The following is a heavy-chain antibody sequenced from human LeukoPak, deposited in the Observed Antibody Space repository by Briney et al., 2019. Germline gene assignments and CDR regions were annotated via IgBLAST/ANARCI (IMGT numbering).Heavy chain of an antibody. V-gene: IGHV4-59*08. CDR1: GGSISSYY. Sequence: SETLSLTCTVSGGSISSYYWSWIRQPPGKGLEWIGYIYYSGSTNYNPSLKSRVTISVDTSKNQFSLKLTSVTAADTAMYYCARHAAYKYGHDYWGQGTLVTVSS. D-gene: IGHD5-18*01. CDR3: ARHAAYKYGHDY. CDR2: IYYSGST. J-gene: IGHJ4*02.